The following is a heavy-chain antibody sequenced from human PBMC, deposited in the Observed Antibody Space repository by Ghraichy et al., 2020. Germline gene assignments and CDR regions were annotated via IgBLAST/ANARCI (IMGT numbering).Heavy chain of an antibody. Sequence: PETLSLTCTVSGGSISTSSYYWGWIRQPPGKGLEWIGSMRYSGSSYYNPSLKSRVTISGDTSKNQFSLKLSSVTAADTAVYYCARAGSCSGGSCYLGPSDYWGQGTLVTVSS. V-gene: IGHV4-39*01. CDR1: GGSISTSSYY. CDR2: MRYSGSS. CDR3: ARAGSCSGGSCYLGPSDY. J-gene: IGHJ4*02. D-gene: IGHD2-15*01.